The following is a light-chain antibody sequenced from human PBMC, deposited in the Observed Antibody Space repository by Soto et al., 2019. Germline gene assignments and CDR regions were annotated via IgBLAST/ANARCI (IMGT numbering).Light chain of an antibody. CDR2: GAS. J-gene: IGKJ4*01. Sequence: VLTQSPATLSLSPGERATLSCRARQTVSTYLSWYQHKPGQAPRLLIYGASNRATGIPARCSGSGSGTDFTLTSSGLEPEDAAVYYCQQRYNWLTFGGGTKVEIK. CDR1: QTVSTY. CDR3: QQRYNWLT. V-gene: IGKV3-11*01.